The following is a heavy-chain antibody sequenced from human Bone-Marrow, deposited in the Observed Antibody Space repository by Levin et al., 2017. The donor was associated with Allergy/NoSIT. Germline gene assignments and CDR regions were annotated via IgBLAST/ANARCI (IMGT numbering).Heavy chain of an antibody. CDR1: GFTFSTYT. Sequence: GESLKISCAASGFTFSTYTMHWVRRAPGKGLDWVALIWYDGTNKYYADSVKGRFTISRDNSGNTLNLQMDSLRPEDSAVYFCARGIWNRDYYMDVWGRGTTVTVSS. V-gene: IGHV3-30*04. D-gene: IGHD1-1*01. J-gene: IGHJ6*03. CDR3: ARGIWNRDYYMDV. CDR2: IWYDGTNK.